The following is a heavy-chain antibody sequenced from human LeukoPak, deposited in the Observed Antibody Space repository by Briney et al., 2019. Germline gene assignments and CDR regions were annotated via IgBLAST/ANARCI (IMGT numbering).Heavy chain of an antibody. J-gene: IGHJ3*02. CDR1: GGSISSGDYY. D-gene: IGHD1-26*01. V-gene: IGHV4-30-4*08. Sequence: PSQTLSLTCTVSGGSISSGDYYWSWIRQPPGKGLEWIGYIYYSGSTYYNPSLKSRVTISVDASKNQFSLKLSSVTAADTAVYYCASTIVGATSAAFDIWGRGTMVAVSS. CDR2: IYYSGST. CDR3: ASTIVGATSAAFDI.